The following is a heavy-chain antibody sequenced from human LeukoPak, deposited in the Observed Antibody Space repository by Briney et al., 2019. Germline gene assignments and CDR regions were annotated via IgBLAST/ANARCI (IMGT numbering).Heavy chain of an antibody. Sequence: GGSLRLSCAASGFTVSSNYMSWVRQAPGKGLEWVSVIYSGGSTYYADSVKGRFTISRDNSKNTLYLQMNSLRAEDTAVYYCAKDVRTVAGPSFFDYWGQGTLATVSS. J-gene: IGHJ4*02. CDR1: GFTVSSNY. V-gene: IGHV3-53*01. CDR3: AKDVRTVAGPSFFDY. CDR2: IYSGGST. D-gene: IGHD6-19*01.